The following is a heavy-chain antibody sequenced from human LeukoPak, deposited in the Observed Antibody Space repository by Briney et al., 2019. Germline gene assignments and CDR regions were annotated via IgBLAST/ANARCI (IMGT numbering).Heavy chain of an antibody. CDR1: GYTFTAYH. Sequence: ASVKVSCKASGYTFTAYHMHWVRQASGQGFEWMGWINSNSGGTNYVQKFQGRVTMTRDTSISTAYMELNSLTSDDAAVYFCARRYYDSSGYFSFDYWGQGTLVTVSS. D-gene: IGHD3-22*01. CDR2: INSNSGGT. CDR3: ARRYYDSSGYFSFDY. V-gene: IGHV1-2*02. J-gene: IGHJ4*02.